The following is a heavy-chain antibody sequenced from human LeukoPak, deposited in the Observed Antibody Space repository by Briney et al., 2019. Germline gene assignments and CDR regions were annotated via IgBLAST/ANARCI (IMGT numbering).Heavy chain of an antibody. CDR1: GFTFSSYS. J-gene: IGHJ6*03. Sequence: GGSLRLSCAASGFTFSSYSMNWVRQAPGKGLEWVSCISTSSSYIYYADSVKGRFTISRDNSKNTLYLQMKSLRAEDTAVYYCAKGGGYEAQYYYYYLDVWGKGTTVTISS. D-gene: IGHD5-12*01. CDR3: AKGGGYEAQYYYYYLDV. CDR2: ISTSSSYI. V-gene: IGHV3-21*01.